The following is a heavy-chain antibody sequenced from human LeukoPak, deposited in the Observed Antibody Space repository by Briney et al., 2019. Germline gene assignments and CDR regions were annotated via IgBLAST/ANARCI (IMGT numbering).Heavy chain of an antibody. V-gene: IGHV6-1*01. CDR3: ARSGGQWLVPLSYYFDY. CDR1: GDSVSSNSAA. D-gene: IGHD6-19*01. CDR2: TYYRSKLYN. Sequence: SQTLSLTCAISGDSVSSNSAAWNWIRQSPSRGLEWLGRTYYRSKLYNDYAVSVKSRITINPDTSKNQFSLQLTSVTPEDTAVYYCARSGGQWLVPLSYYFDYWGQGTLVTVSS. J-gene: IGHJ4*02.